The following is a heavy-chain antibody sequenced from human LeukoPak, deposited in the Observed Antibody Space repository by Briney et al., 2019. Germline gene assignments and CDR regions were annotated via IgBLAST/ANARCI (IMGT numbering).Heavy chain of an antibody. V-gene: IGHV1-2*02. CDR3: ARVIVGATYYFDY. Sequence: ASVKVSCKASGYTFTGYYMHWVRQAPGQGLEWMGWINPNSGGTNYAQKFQGRVTMTRDTSISTAYMELSRLRSDDTAVYYCARVIVGATYYFDYWGQGTLATVSS. CDR1: GYTFTGYY. CDR2: INPNSGGT. D-gene: IGHD1-26*01. J-gene: IGHJ4*02.